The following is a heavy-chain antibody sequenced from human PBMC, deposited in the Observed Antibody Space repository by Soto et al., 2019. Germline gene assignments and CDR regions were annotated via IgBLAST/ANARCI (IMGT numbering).Heavy chain of an antibody. V-gene: IGHV4-4*02. CDR1: GGSFTSNNW. CDR3: SSRDPGTSVDY. Sequence: PSETLSLTCAVSGGSFTSNNWWTWVRQPPGQGLEWIGEIYRTGSTNYNPSLKSRVTISLDKSENQFSLKVTSLTTADTAVYYCSSRDPGTSVDYWGQGTLVTVSS. J-gene: IGHJ4*02. CDR2: IYRTGST. D-gene: IGHD1-7*01.